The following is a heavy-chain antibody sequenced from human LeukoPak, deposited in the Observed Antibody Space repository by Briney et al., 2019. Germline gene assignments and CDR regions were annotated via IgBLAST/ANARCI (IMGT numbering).Heavy chain of an antibody. CDR2: INHSGST. CDR1: GGSFSGYY. J-gene: IGHJ4*02. Sequence: SETLSLTCAVYGGSFSGYYWSWIRQPPGKGLEWIEEINHSGSTNYNPSLKSRVTISVDTSKNQFSLKLSSVTAADTAVYYCARGIRYFDWLLLGYYFDYWGQGTLVTVSS. V-gene: IGHV4-34*01. CDR3: ARGIRYFDWLLLGYYFDY. D-gene: IGHD3-9*01.